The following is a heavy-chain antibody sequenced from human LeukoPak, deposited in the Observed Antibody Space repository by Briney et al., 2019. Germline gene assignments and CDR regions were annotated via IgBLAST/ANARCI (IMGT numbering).Heavy chain of an antibody. CDR1: GFTVINNY. D-gene: IGHD1-26*01. J-gene: IGHJ1*01. Sequence: PGGSLRLSCAASGFTVINNYLTWVRQAPGKGLEWVSDIYSGGRTHFADSVKGRFTISRDSSKNTLYLQMNSLRAEDTAVYYCALGATGEYLQFWGQGTLVTVSS. V-gene: IGHV3-53*01. CDR2: IYSGGRT. CDR3: ALGATGEYLQF.